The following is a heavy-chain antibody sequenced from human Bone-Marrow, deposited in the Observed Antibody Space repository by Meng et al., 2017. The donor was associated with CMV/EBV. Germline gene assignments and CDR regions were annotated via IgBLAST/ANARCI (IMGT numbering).Heavy chain of an antibody. CDR2: ISSSSSYI. Sequence: GESLKISCAASGFTFDDYGMSWVRQAPGKGLEWVSSISSSSSYIYYADSVKGRFTISRDNAKNSLYLQMNSLRAEDTAVYYCARDRYQLLNNYYYYGMDVWGQGTTVTVSS. CDR1: GFTFDDYG. D-gene: IGHD2-2*01. V-gene: IGHV3-21*01. J-gene: IGHJ6*02. CDR3: ARDRYQLLNNYYYYGMDV.